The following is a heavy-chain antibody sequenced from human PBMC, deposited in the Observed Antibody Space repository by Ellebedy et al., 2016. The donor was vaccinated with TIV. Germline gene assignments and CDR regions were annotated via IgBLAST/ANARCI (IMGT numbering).Heavy chain of an antibody. CDR3: ARDTWSQGGGFDP. D-gene: IGHD2-15*01. CDR2: IYYSGST. CDR1: GGSISSGGYY. Sequence: SETLSLXXTVSGGSISSGGYYWSWIRQHPGKGLEWIGYIYYSGSTYYNPSLKSRVTISVDTSKNQFSLKLSSVTAADTAVYYCARDTWSQGGGFDPWGQGTLVTVSS. J-gene: IGHJ5*02. V-gene: IGHV4-31*03.